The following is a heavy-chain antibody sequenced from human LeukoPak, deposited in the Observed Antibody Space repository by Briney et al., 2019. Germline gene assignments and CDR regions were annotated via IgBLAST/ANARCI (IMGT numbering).Heavy chain of an antibody. Sequence: GGSLRLSCAASGFTFSSYWMSWVRQAPGKGLEWVANIKQDGSEKYYVDSVKGRFTISRDNAKNSLYLQMNSLRAEDTAVYYCARGGLGYCSSTSCPRFDYWGQGTLVTVSS. D-gene: IGHD2-2*01. CDR1: GFTFSSYW. J-gene: IGHJ4*02. CDR3: ARGGLGYCSSTSCPRFDY. V-gene: IGHV3-7*04. CDR2: IKQDGSEK.